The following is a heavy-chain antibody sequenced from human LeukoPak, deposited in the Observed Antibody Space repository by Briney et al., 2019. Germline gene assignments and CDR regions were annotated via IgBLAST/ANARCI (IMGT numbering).Heavy chain of an antibody. CDR3: ARASTRGDWFDP. D-gene: IGHD2-2*01. Sequence: SETLSLTCTVSGGPISSYYWSWIRQPPGKGLEWIGYIYYSGSTNYNPSLKSRVTISVDTSKNQFSLKLSSVTAADTAVYYCARASTRGDWFDPWGQGTLVTVSS. CDR2: IYYSGST. CDR1: GGPISSYY. V-gene: IGHV4-59*01. J-gene: IGHJ5*02.